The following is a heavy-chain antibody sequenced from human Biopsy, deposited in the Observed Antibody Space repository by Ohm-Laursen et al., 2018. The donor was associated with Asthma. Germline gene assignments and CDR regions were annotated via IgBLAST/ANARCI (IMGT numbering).Heavy chain of an antibody. Sequence: GASVKVSCKSLGGTFNTYVIGWGRQAPGKGLEWMGGINSVFGTTTYPQKFQDRVTITADDSTSTVYMELSSLRSEDTAVYYCARKAGSCISRTCYSLDFWGQGTLVTVSS. J-gene: IGHJ4*02. CDR3: ARKAGSCISRTCYSLDF. CDR2: INSVFGTT. D-gene: IGHD2-2*01. V-gene: IGHV1-69*13. CDR1: GGTFNTYV.